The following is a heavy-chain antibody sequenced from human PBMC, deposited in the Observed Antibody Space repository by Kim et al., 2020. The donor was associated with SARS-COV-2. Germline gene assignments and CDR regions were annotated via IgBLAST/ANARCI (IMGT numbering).Heavy chain of an antibody. Sequence: GGSLRLSCAASGFTFRTYWMHWIRQAPGKGLVWVSSINADGSATNYADSVKGRFTISRDNAKNTLYLQLNSLRAEDTAVYYCARRYYVSRGYYYFDSWCQGTLLPVSS. J-gene: IGHJ4*02. CDR2: INADGSAT. CDR3: ARRYYVSRGYYYFDS. V-gene: IGHV3-74*01. D-gene: IGHD3-22*01. CDR1: GFTFRTYW.